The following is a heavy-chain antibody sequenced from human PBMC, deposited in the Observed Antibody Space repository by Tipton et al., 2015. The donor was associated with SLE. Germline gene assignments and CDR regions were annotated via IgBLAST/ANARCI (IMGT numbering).Heavy chain of an antibody. D-gene: IGHD6-13*01. Sequence: TLSLTCSVSGVSITNYHSYWDWFRQTAGKGLEWIGRIYFPGRTYYNPSVTSRVTIALDTSKNEFSLEMTSVTTADTGVYYCARDVRAVAGRFFYYYMDAWGKGTTVTV. J-gene: IGHJ6*03. CDR2: IYFPGRT. CDR3: ARDVRAVAGRFFYYYMDA. CDR1: GVSITNYHSY. V-gene: IGHV4-61*02.